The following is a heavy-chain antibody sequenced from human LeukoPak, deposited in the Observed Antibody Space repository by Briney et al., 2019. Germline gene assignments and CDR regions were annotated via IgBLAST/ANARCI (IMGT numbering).Heavy chain of an antibody. J-gene: IGHJ1*01. CDR1: GGSFSGYY. CDR2: INHSGST. V-gene: IGHV4-34*01. Sequence: LSETLSLTCAVYGGSFSGYYWSWIRQPPGKGLEWIGEINHSGSTNYNPSLKSRVTISVDTSKNQFSLKLSSVTAADTAVYYCARGALRYFDGAEYFQHWGQGTLVTVSS. D-gene: IGHD3-9*01. CDR3: ARGALRYFDGAEYFQH.